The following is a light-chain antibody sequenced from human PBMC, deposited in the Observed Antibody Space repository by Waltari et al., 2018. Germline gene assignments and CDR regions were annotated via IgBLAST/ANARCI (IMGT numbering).Light chain of an antibody. CDR1: QNLLQSAGYNH. Sequence: DIVMTQSPLSLPVTPGEPASISCRSSQNLLQSAGYNHLNWYLQRPGQSPQLLIYLGSNRASGVPDRFSGSGSGTDFTLKISRVEAEDVGIYYCMQALQTPTFGQGTKVEIK. CDR2: LGS. CDR3: MQALQTPT. V-gene: IGKV2-28*01. J-gene: IGKJ1*01.